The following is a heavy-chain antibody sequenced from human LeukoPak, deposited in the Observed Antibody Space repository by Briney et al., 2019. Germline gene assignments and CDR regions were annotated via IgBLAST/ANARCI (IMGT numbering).Heavy chain of an antibody. J-gene: IGHJ4*02. CDR2: MNPNSGNT. Sequence: ASVKVSCKASGYTFTSHDINWVRQATGQGLEWMGWMNPNSGNTGYAQKFQGRVTMTRNTSISTAYMELSSLRSEDTAVYYCARGLSYSSSWYAYYFDYWGQGTLVTVSS. CDR3: ARGLSYSSSWYAYYFDY. D-gene: IGHD6-13*01. V-gene: IGHV1-8*01. CDR1: GYTFTSHD.